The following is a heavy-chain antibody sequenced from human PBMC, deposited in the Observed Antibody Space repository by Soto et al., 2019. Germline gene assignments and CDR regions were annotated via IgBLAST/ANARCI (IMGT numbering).Heavy chain of an antibody. CDR1: GFSLTTTSMG. V-gene: IGHV2-5*02. D-gene: IGHD2-15*01. J-gene: IGHJ4*02. CDR2: IYWDDDQ. Sequence: QITLKESGPPLVRPAQTLTLTCAFSGFSLTTTSMGVAWIRQPPGKALEWLALIYWDDDQRYSPSLQDRLTISKDTARSRVGLTSSNMNPEDTGTYCCAHASDFDLLSFDHWGPGPRVTVSS. CDR3: AHASDFDLLSFDH.